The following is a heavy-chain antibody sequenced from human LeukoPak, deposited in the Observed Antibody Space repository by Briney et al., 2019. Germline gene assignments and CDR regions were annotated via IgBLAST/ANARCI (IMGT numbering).Heavy chain of an antibody. V-gene: IGHV3-21*01. J-gene: IGHJ4*02. Sequence: GGSLRLSCAASGFTFSTYAMTWVRQAPGKGLEWVSGIGRSGADTYYADSVKGRFTISRDNAKNSLYLQMNSLRAEDTAVYYCARDYYDSSGYGLLDYWGQGTLVTVSS. CDR1: GFTFSTYA. CDR2: IGRSGADT. D-gene: IGHD3-22*01. CDR3: ARDYYDSSGYGLLDY.